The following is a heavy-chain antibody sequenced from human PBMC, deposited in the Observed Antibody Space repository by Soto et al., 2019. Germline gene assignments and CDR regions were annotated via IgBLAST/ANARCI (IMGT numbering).Heavy chain of an antibody. CDR3: ARQQLAAPVDVFDY. Sequence: AGSLTLSCAVSGFSLSSYGMHWVRQAPGKGLEWVAVIWYDGSNKNYADTVKGRFTISRDNSKTTLYLQMNSLRAEDTAVYYCARQQLAAPVDVFDYWGQGTLVTVSS. CDR2: IWYDGSNK. J-gene: IGHJ4*02. D-gene: IGHD6-13*01. CDR1: GFSLSSYG. V-gene: IGHV3-33*01.